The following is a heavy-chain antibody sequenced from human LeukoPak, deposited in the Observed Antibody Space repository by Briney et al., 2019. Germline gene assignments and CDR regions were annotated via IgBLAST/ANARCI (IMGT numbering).Heavy chain of an antibody. D-gene: IGHD3-10*01. CDR3: ARGVLQGYYYYYMDV. Sequence: ASVKVSCKASGGTFSSYAISRVRQAPGQGLEWMGGIIPIFGTANYAQKFQGRVTITTDESTSTAYMELSSLRSEDTAVYYCARGVLQGYYYYYMDVWGKGTTVTVSS. V-gene: IGHV1-69*05. CDR2: IIPIFGTA. J-gene: IGHJ6*03. CDR1: GGTFSSYA.